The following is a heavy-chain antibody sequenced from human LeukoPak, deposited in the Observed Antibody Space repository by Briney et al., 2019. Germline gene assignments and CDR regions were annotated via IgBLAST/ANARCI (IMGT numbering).Heavy chain of an antibody. V-gene: IGHV4-34*01. D-gene: IGHD2-15*01. Sequence: SETLSLTCAVYGGSFSGYYWSWIRQPPGKGLEWIGEINHSGSTNYNPSLKSRVTISVDTSKNQFSLKLSSATAPDTAVYYCARGQGYCSGGSCYLDAFDIWGQGTMVTVSS. CDR1: GGSFSGYY. CDR2: INHSGST. J-gene: IGHJ3*02. CDR3: ARGQGYCSGGSCYLDAFDI.